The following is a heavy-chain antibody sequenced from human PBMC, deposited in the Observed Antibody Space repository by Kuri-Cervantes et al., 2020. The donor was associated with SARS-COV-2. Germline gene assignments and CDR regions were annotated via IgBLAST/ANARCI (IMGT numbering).Heavy chain of an antibody. D-gene: IGHD6-13*01. V-gene: IGHV1-69*05. CDR2: IIPIFVTA. CDR3: ARDTSSWYRGAFDY. J-gene: IGHJ4*02. CDR1: GGTFSSYA. Sequence: VKVSCKASGGTFSSYAISWVRQTPGQGLEWMGGIIPIFVTANYAQKFQGRVTITTDESTSKAYMGLSSLRSEDTAVYYCARDTSSWYRGAFDYGGQGTLVTVSS.